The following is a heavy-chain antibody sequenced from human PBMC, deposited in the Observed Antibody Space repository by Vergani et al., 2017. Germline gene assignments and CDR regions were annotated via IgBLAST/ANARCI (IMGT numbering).Heavy chain of an antibody. CDR3: ATKSCGTPGCQIGYFRE. V-gene: IGHV3-15*01. CDR1: GFTFSSAW. J-gene: IGHJ1*01. CDR2: IRPKTDGETT. D-gene: IGHD1-1*01. Sequence: EVQPVESGGGLVKPGGSLRLSCTTSGFTFSSAWMSWVRQAPGKGLEWVARIRPKTDGETTDYAAPVKGRFTISRDNSKSTLYLQMNSLRTEDTAVYYCATKSCGTPGCQIGYFREWGQGTLVTVSS.